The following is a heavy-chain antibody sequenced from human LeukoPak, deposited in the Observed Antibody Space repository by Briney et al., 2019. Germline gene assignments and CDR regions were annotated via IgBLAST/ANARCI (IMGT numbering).Heavy chain of an antibody. CDR1: GFTFSSYS. D-gene: IGHD3-3*01. CDR2: ISSSSSYI. Sequence: GGSLRLSCAASGFTFSSYSMNWVRQAPGKGLEWVSSISSSSSYIYYADSVKGRFTISRDNAKNSLYLQMNSLRAEDTAVYYCAREDLGDYDFWSGYYEFDYWGQGTLVTVSS. V-gene: IGHV3-21*01. J-gene: IGHJ4*02. CDR3: AREDLGDYDFWSGYYEFDY.